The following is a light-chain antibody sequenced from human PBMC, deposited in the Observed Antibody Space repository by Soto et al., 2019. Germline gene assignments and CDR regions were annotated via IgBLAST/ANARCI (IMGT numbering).Light chain of an antibody. V-gene: IGKV1-27*01. CDR2: AAS. CDR1: QGISNY. CDR3: RRYNSAPWT. J-gene: IGKJ1*01. Sequence: DIQMTQSPSSLSASVGDRVTITCRARQGISNYLAWYQQKPGKVPKLLIYAASTLQSGVPSRFSGSGSGTDFPLTISSLQPEDVATYYCRRYNSAPWTFGQGTKVEIK.